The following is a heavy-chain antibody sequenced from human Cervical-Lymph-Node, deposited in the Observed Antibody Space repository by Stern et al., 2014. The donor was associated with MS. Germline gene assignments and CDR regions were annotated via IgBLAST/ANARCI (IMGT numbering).Heavy chain of an antibody. V-gene: IGHV4-4*07. D-gene: IGHD6-19*01. J-gene: IGHJ5*02. CDR1: TGSISNYY. Sequence: MQLVESGPGLVKPSMTLSLTCTVSTGSISNYYWSWIRQPAGKGLEWIGSIYTSGSINYNPSLKTRVTMSVDPSKNQFSLKLTSVTAADTAVYYCARESTLVTGTLATWGQGTLVTVSS. CDR2: IYTSGSI. CDR3: ARESTLVTGTLAT.